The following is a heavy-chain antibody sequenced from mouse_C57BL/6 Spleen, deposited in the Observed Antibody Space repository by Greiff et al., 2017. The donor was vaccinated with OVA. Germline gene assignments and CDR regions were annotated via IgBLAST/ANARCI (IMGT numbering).Heavy chain of an antibody. Sequence: QVQLQQPGAELVKPGASVKLSCKASGYTFTSYWMQWVKQRPGQGLEWIGEIDPSDSYTNYNQKFKGKATLTVDTSSSTAYMQLSSLTSEDSAVYDCARGLTTVVAQEFAYWGKGTLVTVSA. CDR2: IDPSDSYT. V-gene: IGHV1-50*01. CDR3: ARGLTTVVAQEFAY. D-gene: IGHD1-1*01. CDR1: GYTFTSYW. J-gene: IGHJ3*01.